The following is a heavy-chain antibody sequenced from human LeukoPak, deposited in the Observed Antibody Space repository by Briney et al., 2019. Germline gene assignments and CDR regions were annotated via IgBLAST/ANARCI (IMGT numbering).Heavy chain of an antibody. Sequence: PGGSLRLSCAASGFTFSSYGMHWVRQAPGKGLEWVGRIKSKTDGGTTDYAAPVKGRFTISRDDSKNTLYLQMNSLKTEDTAVYYCTTYMVRGVFAPLDYWGQGTLVTVSS. D-gene: IGHD3-10*01. CDR3: TTYMVRGVFAPLDY. CDR1: GFTFSSYG. CDR2: IKSKTDGGTT. J-gene: IGHJ4*02. V-gene: IGHV3-15*01.